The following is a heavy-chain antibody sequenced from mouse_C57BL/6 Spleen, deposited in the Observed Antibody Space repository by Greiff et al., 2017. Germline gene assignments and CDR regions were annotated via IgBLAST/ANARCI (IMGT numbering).Heavy chain of an antibody. Sequence: EVQLQESGGGLVQPGGSLKLSCAASGFTFSDYYMYWVRQTPEKRLEWVAYISNGGGSTYYPDTVKGRFTISRDNAKNTLYLQMSRLKSEDTAMYHCARHGDDYSRGYWGHGTTLSVSS. CDR2: ISNGGGST. CDR3: ARHGDDYSRGY. V-gene: IGHV5-12*01. CDR1: GFTFSDYY. D-gene: IGHD2-4*01. J-gene: IGHJ2*01.